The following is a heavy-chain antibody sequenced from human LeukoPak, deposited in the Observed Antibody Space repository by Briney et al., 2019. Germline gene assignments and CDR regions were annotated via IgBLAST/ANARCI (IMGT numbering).Heavy chain of an antibody. J-gene: IGHJ3*02. CDR2: ITKSGDQT. CDR3: VKSAGKDGYRDVFDI. Sequence: GGSLRLSCAASGFTFSDYYMSWVRQAPGKGLEWVSTITKSGDQTHYADSVRGLFTISRDIFKNTLYLQMNSLRAEDTAVYHCVKSAGKDGYRDVFDIWGQGTVVTVSS. V-gene: IGHV3-23*01. D-gene: IGHD5-24*01. CDR1: GFTFSDYY.